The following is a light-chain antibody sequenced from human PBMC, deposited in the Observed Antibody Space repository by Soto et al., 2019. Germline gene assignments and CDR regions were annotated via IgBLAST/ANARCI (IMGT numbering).Light chain of an antibody. V-gene: IGLV2-11*01. CDR1: SSDVGGYNY. Sequence: QSALTQPRSVSGSPGQSVTISCTGTSSDVGGYNYVSWYQQHPGKAPKVMIYDVSKRPSGVPDRFSGSKSGNTASLTISGLQAEDEADYCCCSYAGNYSYVFGTGTKLTVL. CDR3: CSYAGNYSYV. J-gene: IGLJ1*01. CDR2: DVS.